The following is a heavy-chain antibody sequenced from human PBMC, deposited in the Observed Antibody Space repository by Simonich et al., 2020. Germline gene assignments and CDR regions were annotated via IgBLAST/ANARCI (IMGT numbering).Heavy chain of an antibody. CDR2: IKSKTEGGTK. D-gene: IGHD2-2*01. CDR1: GFTFSNAW. Sequence: EVQLVESGGGLVKPGGSLRLSCAASGFTFSNAWMSWVRQAPGKGLEWVGRIKSKTEGGTKDYAAPVKGKFNNSRDDSKNTLYLQMNSLKTEDTAVYYCTTEDCSSTSCPDYWGQGTLVTVSS. CDR3: TTEDCSSTSCPDY. J-gene: IGHJ4*02. V-gene: IGHV3-15*01.